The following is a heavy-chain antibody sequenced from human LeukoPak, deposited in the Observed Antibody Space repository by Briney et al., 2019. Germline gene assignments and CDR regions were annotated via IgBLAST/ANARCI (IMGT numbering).Heavy chain of an antibody. CDR2: LFDSGNT. V-gene: IGHV4-39*01. CDR3: ARHTRPGYSGYENAFVL. Sequence: SESHSLTCIVSGGSISSRSYYWAWIRQPPGKGLEWIGNLFDSGNTHYNPSRRRRLTMSVDTSKNQFSLKLSSVTAADTAVYYCARHTRPGYSGYENAFVLWGQGTRLTVSS. D-gene: IGHD5-12*01. J-gene: IGHJ3*01. CDR1: GGSISSRSYY.